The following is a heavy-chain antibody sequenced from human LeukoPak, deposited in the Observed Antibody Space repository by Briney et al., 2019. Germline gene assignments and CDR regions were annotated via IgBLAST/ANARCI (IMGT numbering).Heavy chain of an antibody. J-gene: IGHJ5*02. Sequence: SETLSLTCTVSGGSISSSSYYWGWIRQPPGKGLEWIGEINHSGSTNYNPSLKSQVTISVDTSKNQFSLKLSSVTAADTAVYYCATVAAQLNNWFDPWGQGTLVTVSS. CDR1: GGSISSSSYY. CDR3: ATVAAQLNNWFDP. V-gene: IGHV4-39*07. D-gene: IGHD6-19*01. CDR2: INHSGST.